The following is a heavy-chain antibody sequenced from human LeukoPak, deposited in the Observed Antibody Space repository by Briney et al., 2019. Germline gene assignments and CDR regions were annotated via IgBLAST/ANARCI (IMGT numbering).Heavy chain of an antibody. Sequence: SETLSLTCTVSGGSISSGGYYWSWIRQHPGKGLEWIGYIYYSGSTYYNPSLKSRVTISVDTSKNQFSLKLSSVTAADTAVYYCAGNYYGSGSPSFDYWGQGTLVTVSS. CDR1: GGSISSGGYY. J-gene: IGHJ4*02. V-gene: IGHV4-31*03. CDR2: IYYSGST. D-gene: IGHD3-10*01. CDR3: AGNYYGSGSPSFDY.